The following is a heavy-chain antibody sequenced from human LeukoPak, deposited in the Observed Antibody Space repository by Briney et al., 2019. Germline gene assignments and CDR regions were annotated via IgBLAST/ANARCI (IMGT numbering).Heavy chain of an antibody. Sequence: PGGSLRLSCTTSGFTFSDYAMSWVRQPPGKGLEWIGEINHSGSTNYNPSLKSRVTISVDTSKNQFSLKLSSVTAADTAVYYCARALGTGLVDYWGQGTLVTVSS. J-gene: IGHJ4*02. D-gene: IGHD2-8*02. V-gene: IGHV4-34*01. CDR1: GFTFSDYA. CDR3: ARALGTGLVDY. CDR2: INHSGST.